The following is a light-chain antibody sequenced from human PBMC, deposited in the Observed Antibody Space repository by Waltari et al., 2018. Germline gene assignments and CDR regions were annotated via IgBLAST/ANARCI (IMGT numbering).Light chain of an antibody. V-gene: IGLV3-1*01. CDR2: YDS. J-gene: IGLJ2*01. CDR1: NLGNQY. Sequence: SYELTQPPSVSVSPGQTASITCSGDNLGNQYASWYQQKPGQSPVLVIYYDSKRPSGIPVRLSGSNSANTATLTISGTQAMDEADYYCQAWDTTTVVFGGGTKVTVL. CDR3: QAWDTTTVV.